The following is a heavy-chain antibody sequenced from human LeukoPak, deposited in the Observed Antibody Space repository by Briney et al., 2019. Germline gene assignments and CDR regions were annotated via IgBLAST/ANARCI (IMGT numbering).Heavy chain of an antibody. J-gene: IGHJ4*02. Sequence: RXAPGKXXEXVXXISGSGGSTYYADSVKGRFTISRDNSKDTLYLQMNSLRAEDTAVYYCAKITPHYSSGWYGKYFDYWGQGTLVTVSS. CDR3: AKITPHYSSGWYGKYFDY. CDR2: ISGSGGST. V-gene: IGHV3-23*01. D-gene: IGHD6-19*01.